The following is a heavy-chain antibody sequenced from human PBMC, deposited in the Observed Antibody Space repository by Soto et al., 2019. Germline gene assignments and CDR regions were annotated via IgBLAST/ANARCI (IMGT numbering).Heavy chain of an antibody. V-gene: IGHV1-2*04. CDR1: GYTFTDYY. CDR2: INPNSGGT. J-gene: IGHJ4*02. CDR3: ARARGYSGYEVAY. D-gene: IGHD5-12*01. Sequence: GASVKVSCKASGYTFTDYYLHWVRQAPGQGLEWMGWINPNSGGTNYAQKFQGWVTMTRDTSISTAYMELSRLRSEDTAVYYCARARGYSGYEVAYWGQGTLVTVSS.